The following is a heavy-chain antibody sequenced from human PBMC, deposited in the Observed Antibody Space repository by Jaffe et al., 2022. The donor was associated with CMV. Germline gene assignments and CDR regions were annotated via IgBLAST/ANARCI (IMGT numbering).Heavy chain of an antibody. CDR3: VKVLVVGASYFEN. CDR1: GFPFHNYG. CDR2: ITTSGTST. J-gene: IGHJ4*02. V-gene: IGHV3-23*05. Sequence: EVHLLESGGDLVQPGGSLRLSCAASGFPFHNYGMSWVRQAPGRGLEWVSIITTSGTSTFYADSVKGRFTISRDNSKNTLFLQMNNLRAEDTALYYCVKVLVVGASYFENWGQGILVSVSS. D-gene: IGHD2-15*01.